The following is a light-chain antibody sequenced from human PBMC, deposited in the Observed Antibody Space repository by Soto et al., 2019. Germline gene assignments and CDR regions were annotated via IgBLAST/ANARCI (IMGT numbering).Light chain of an antibody. CDR1: QSLNNY. V-gene: IGKV1-5*01. CDR3: QQYYRSSIT. J-gene: IGKJ5*01. Sequence: DIPITPSPSTLSASFGDRVTITFRASQSLNNYLAWYQQKPGKAPKLLIYDASTLERGVPSRFSGTGSGTEFTLTISSLQPDDFATYYCQQYYRSSITFGQGTRLEIK. CDR2: DAS.